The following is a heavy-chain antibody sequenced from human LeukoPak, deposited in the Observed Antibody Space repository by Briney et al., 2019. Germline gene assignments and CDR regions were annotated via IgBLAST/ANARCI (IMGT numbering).Heavy chain of an antibody. CDR1: GYTFTGYY. V-gene: IGHV1-2*02. CDR2: INPNSGST. D-gene: IGHD1-7*01. Sequence: GASVKVSCTASGYTFTGYYMHWVRQAPGQGLEWIGWINPNSGSTNYAQKFQGRVTMTRDTSISTAYMELSRLTSDDTAVYYCARDGPVTGTYYFDYWGQGTLVTVSS. CDR3: ARDGPVTGTYYFDY. J-gene: IGHJ4*02.